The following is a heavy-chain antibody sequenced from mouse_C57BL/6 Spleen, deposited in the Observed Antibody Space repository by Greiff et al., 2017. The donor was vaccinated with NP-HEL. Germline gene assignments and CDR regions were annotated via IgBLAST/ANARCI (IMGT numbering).Heavy chain of an antibody. V-gene: IGHV1-47*01. J-gene: IGHJ2*01. CDR1: GYTFTTYP. CDR3: ARGFHYYGSSYQGFDY. Sequence: QVQLQQSGAELVKPGASVEMSCKASGYTFTTYPIEWMKQNHGKSLEWIGNFHPYNDDTKYNEKFKGKATLTVEKSSSTVYLELSRLTSDDSAVYYCARGFHYYGSSYQGFDYWGQGTTLTVSS. D-gene: IGHD1-1*01. CDR2: FHPYNDDT.